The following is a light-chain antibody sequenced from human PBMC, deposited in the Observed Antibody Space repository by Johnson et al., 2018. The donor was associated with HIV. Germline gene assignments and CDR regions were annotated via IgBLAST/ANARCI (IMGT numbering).Light chain of an antibody. CDR3: ESWDSSLGAHYV. V-gene: IGLV1-51*01. J-gene: IGLJ1*01. CDR2: DNN. Sequence: HSVLTQPPSVSAAPGQKVTISCSGSSSNIGNNYVSWYQQLQGTAPKVLIYDNNKRPSGIPDRFSASMSGTSDTLDITGLQTGDEGDYYCESWDSSLGAHYVFGTGTSVTVL. CDR1: SSNIGNNY.